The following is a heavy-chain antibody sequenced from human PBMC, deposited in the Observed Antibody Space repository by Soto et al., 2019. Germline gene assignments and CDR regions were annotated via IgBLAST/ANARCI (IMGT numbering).Heavy chain of an antibody. CDR3: ARSGSVPYYYYGLAV. J-gene: IGHJ6*02. CDR2: ISTYNGDA. Sequence: QVQLVQSGAEVRKPGASVKVSCKTSGYTFSRSGISWVRQAPGQGLEWMGWISTYNGDANYAQKLQGRVTMTTDTSTSTAFMELGSLTSDDTAVYYGARSGSVPYYYYGLAVWGQGTTVTVSS. V-gene: IGHV1-18*01. D-gene: IGHD1-26*01. CDR1: GYTFSRSG.